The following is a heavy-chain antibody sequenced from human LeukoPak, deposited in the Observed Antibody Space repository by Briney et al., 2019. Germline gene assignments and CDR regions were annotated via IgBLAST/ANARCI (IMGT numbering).Heavy chain of an antibody. V-gene: IGHV3-30*04. J-gene: IGHJ3*02. D-gene: IGHD3-10*01. CDR2: ISYDGSNK. CDR1: GFTFSSYA. CDR3: ARLVRGFGELFGAFDI. Sequence: PGGSLRLSCAASGFTFSSYAMHWVRQAPGKGLEWVAVISYDGSNKYYADSVKGRFTISRDNSKNTLYLQMNSLRAEDTAVYYCARLVRGFGELFGAFDIWGQGTMVTVSS.